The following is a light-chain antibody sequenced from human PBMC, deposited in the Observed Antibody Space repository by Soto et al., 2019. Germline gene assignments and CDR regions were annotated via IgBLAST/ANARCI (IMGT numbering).Light chain of an antibody. CDR2: DVN. Sequence: QSALTQPRSVSGSPGQSVTFSCTGSTSNIGTYDYVSWYQQHPGKAPKLIIYDVNKRPSGVPDRFSGSKSGSTASLTISGLQVEDEADYHCCSYAGSYIFVFGPGTKLTVL. J-gene: IGLJ1*01. V-gene: IGLV2-11*01. CDR3: CSYAGSYIFV. CDR1: TSNIGTYDY.